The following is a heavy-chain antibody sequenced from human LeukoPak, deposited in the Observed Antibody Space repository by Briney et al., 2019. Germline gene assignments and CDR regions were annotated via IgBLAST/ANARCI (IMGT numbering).Heavy chain of an antibody. D-gene: IGHD3-10*01. V-gene: IGHV4-59*01. Sequence: PSETLSLTCTVSGGTISSYSWSWFRRPPGKGLEWIGYIYYSGSTNYNPSLKSRVTISVDTSKNQFSLKLSSVTAADTAVYYCARFGWFGEHIDYWGQGTLVTVSS. J-gene: IGHJ4*02. CDR1: GGTISSYS. CDR3: ARFGWFGEHIDY. CDR2: IYYSGST.